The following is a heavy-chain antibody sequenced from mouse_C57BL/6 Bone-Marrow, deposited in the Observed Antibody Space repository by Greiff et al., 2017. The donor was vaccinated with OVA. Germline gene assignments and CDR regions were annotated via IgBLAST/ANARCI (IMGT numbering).Heavy chain of an antibody. D-gene: IGHD2-4*01. CDR1: GYTFTSYG. V-gene: IGHV1-81*01. J-gene: IGHJ3*01. Sequence: LVESGAELARPGASVKLSCKASGYTFTSYGISWVKQRTGQGLEWIGEIYPRSGNTYYNEKFKGKATLTADKSSRTAYMELRSLTSEDSAVYFCAREDYDYDGAFAYWGQGTLVTVSA. CDR3: AREDYDYDGAFAY. CDR2: IYPRSGNT.